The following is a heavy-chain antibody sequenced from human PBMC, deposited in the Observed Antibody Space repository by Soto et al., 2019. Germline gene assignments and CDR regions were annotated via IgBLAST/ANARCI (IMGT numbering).Heavy chain of an antibody. D-gene: IGHD6-6*01. CDR2: ISGSGIST. J-gene: IGHJ6*02. Sequence: EVQLVESGGGLVQPGGSLRLSCAASGFTFGNYAMSWVRQVPGKGLEWVATISGSGISTYNADSVKGRFTISRDNSKSTLYLQMNSLRAEDTAVYYCAKSGGVAARPTFYYAMDVWGQGTPVTVSS. CDR1: GFTFGNYA. V-gene: IGHV3-23*04. CDR3: AKSGGVAARPTFYYAMDV.